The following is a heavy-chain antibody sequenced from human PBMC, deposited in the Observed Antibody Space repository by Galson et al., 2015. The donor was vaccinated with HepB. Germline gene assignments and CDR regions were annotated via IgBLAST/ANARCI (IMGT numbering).Heavy chain of an antibody. D-gene: IGHD1-26*01. CDR2: ISSGGDT. V-gene: IGHV3-53*01. J-gene: IGHJ4*02. CDR3: ARDDGRGGPFDY. CDR1: GFTISTNY. Sequence: SLRLSCAGSGFTISTNYMNWVRQAPGKGLEWVSLISSGGDTYFADSVKGRFTVSRDNSKNTLYLQMNSLRAEDTAVYYCARDDGRGGPFDYWGQGTLVTVSS.